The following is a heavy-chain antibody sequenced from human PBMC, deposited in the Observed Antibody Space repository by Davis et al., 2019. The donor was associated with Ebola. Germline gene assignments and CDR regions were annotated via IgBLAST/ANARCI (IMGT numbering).Heavy chain of an antibody. CDR1: GYSFTSYW. J-gene: IGHJ6*03. V-gene: IGHV5-51*01. D-gene: IGHD1/OR15-1a*01. Sequence: GESLKISCKGSGYSFTSYWIGWVRQMPGKGLEWMGIIYPGDSDTRYSPSFQGQVTISADKSISTAYLQWSSLKASDTAMYYCARHGGRTIRKYYSYYMDVWGKGTTVTVSS. CDR2: IYPGDSDT. CDR3: ARHGGRTIRKYYSYYMDV.